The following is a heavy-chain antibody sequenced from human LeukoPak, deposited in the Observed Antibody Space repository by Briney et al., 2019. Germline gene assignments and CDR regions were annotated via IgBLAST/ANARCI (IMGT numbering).Heavy chain of an antibody. V-gene: IGHV3-23*01. J-gene: IGHJ4*02. CDR3: AKERSTVGTPLFDN. Sequence: GGSLRLSCAAAGFSFGSYAMSWVRQAPGRGLEWVSGISDNGGGTYYGDSVKGRFTISRDNSKSMLYLQMNGLRAEDTALYYCAKERSTVGTPLFDNWGQGILVTVSS. D-gene: IGHD2-15*01. CDR2: ISDNGGGT. CDR1: GFSFGSYA.